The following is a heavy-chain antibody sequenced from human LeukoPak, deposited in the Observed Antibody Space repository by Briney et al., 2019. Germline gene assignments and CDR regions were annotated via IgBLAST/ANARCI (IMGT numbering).Heavy chain of an antibody. D-gene: IGHD1-26*01. CDR1: GFTFDDYA. V-gene: IGHV3-9*01. J-gene: IGHJ3*02. CDR2: ISWNSGSI. Sequence: GGSLRLSCAASGFTFDDYAMHWGRQAPGKGLEWVSGISWNSGSIGYADSVKGRFTISRDNAKNSLYLQMNSLRAEDTALYYCAKDIGGSYESRAFDIWGQGTMVTVSS. CDR3: AKDIGGSYESRAFDI.